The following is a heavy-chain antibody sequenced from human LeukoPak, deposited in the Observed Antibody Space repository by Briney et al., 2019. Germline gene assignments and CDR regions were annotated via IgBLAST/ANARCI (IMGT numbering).Heavy chain of an antibody. CDR3: TRARITTVVVVVTTDH. D-gene: IGHD3-22*01. CDR2: IRSQSFRGTT. V-gene: IGHV3-49*03. J-gene: IGHJ4*02. CDR1: GFSFGDYA. Sequence: GGSLRLSCTASGFSFGDYAMNWFRQAPGKRLEWVGFIRSQSFRGTTEYAASAKGRFTISRDDSKSIAYLQMNSLKTEDTAVYYCTRARITTVVVVVTTDHWGQGVLVTVSS.